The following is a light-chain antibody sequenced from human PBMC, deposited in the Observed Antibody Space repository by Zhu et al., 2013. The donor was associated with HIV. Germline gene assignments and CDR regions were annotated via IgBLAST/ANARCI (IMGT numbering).Light chain of an antibody. V-gene: IGKV1-27*01. CDR2: GGY. Sequence: IQLTQSPSSLSAALGERITITCRASQDIDNSLAWYQQKPGQVPTLLIYGGYTLSSGVPSRFIGGGSGTDFTLTISSVQSEDSATYFCQRYNVAPYTFGPGTKLE. CDR3: QRYNVAPYT. J-gene: IGKJ2*01. CDR1: QDIDNS.